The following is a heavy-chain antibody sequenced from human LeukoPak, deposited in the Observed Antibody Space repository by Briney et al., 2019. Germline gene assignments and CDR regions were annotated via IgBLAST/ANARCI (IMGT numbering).Heavy chain of an antibody. CDR1: GYTRNELA. CDR3: ATGVTIFGVYAHYYYYYMDV. J-gene: IGHJ6*03. Sequence: ASVKVSCNVSGYTRNELAIHWVRQGPGKGLEWMGGFDPEDAETVYAEQFQSRVTMTEDTSTGTAYMELNSLTSEDTAVYYCATGVTIFGVYAHYYYYYMDVWGQGTTVTVSS. V-gene: IGHV1-24*01. D-gene: IGHD3-3*01. CDR2: FDPEDAET.